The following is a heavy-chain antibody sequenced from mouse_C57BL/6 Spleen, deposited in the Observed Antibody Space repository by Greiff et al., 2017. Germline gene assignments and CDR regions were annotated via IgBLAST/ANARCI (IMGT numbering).Heavy chain of an antibody. D-gene: IGHD2-1*01. CDR2: IDPANGNT. Sequence: EVQLQQSVAELVRPGASVKLSCTASGFTIKNTYMHWVKQRPEQGLEWIGRIDPANGNTNYAPKFQGKSTTTADTSSNTAYLQLSRLTSEDTAIYYCADLPGDAMDYWGQGTSVTVSS. V-gene: IGHV14-3*01. CDR3: ADLPGDAMDY. CDR1: GFTIKNTY. J-gene: IGHJ4*01.